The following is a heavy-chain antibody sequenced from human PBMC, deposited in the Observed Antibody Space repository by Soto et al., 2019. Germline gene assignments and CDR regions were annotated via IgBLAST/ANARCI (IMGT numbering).Heavy chain of an antibody. D-gene: IGHD6-19*01. J-gene: IGHJ5*02. CDR1: GGTFSSYA. Sequence: GASVKVSGNASGGTFSSYAISWVRHAPGQGLEWVGGIIPIFGTANYAQKLQGRVTITAEKSTSTAYRELSSMRSEDTAVYYCARGRYSSGWSKRRVSFDPWGQGTLVPVSS. V-gene: IGHV1-69*06. CDR2: IIPIFGTA. CDR3: ARGRYSSGWSKRRVSFDP.